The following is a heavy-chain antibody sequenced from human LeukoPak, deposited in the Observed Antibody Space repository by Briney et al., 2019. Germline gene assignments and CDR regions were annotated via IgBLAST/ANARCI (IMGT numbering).Heavy chain of an antibody. CDR2: ISWNSGSI. Sequence: SLTLSCAASGFTFDDYAMQWVRQAQGKGLEWVSGISWNSGSIGYADSVKGRFTNSRDNAKNSLYLQMNSLRAEDTALYHCAKDRETRENYYGSGSQDYWGEGTLVTVSS. J-gene: IGHJ4*02. CDR3: AKDRETRENYYGSGSQDY. CDR1: GFTFDDYA. D-gene: IGHD3-10*01. V-gene: IGHV3-9*01.